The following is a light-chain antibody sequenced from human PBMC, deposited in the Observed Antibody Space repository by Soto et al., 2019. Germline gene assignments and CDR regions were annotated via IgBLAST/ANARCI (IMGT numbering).Light chain of an antibody. Sequence: LLTHTPRSSRVSLVHPASFSCSSSGSLLHSDGKTYLGWLHQRPGQPPRLLIYQISKRPPGLQDRFSGSGAATHFTLNISRVEAEDAATYFCMQASQSRTFGKGNKVAIK. CDR3: MQASQSRT. CDR2: QIS. CDR1: GSLLHSDGKTY. J-gene: IGKJ1*01. V-gene: IGKV2-24*01.